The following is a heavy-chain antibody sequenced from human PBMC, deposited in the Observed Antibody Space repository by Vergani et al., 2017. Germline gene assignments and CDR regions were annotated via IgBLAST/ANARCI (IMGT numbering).Heavy chain of an antibody. CDR2: INHSGST. CDR3: ARKKYYDSSGYYWARYYYGMDV. CDR1: GGSFSGYY. J-gene: IGHJ6*02. D-gene: IGHD3-22*01. V-gene: IGHV4-34*01. Sequence: QVQLQQWGAGLLKPSETLSLTCAVYGGSFSGYYWSWIRQPPGKGLEWIREINHSGSTNYNPSLKSRVTISVDTSKNQFSLKLSSVTAADTAVYYCARKKYYDSSGYYWARYYYGMDVWGQGTTVTVSS.